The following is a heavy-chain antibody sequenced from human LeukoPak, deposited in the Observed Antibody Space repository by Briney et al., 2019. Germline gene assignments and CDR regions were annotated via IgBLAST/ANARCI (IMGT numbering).Heavy chain of an antibody. Sequence: GGSLRLSCAASGFTFDDYGMSWVRQAPGKGLEWVSGINWNGGSTGYADSVKGRFTISRDNAKNSLYLQMNSLRAEDTALYYCARVSGSYYGSGSYYNVNYFDYWGQGTLVTVSS. J-gene: IGHJ4*02. D-gene: IGHD3-10*01. CDR2: INWNGGST. V-gene: IGHV3-20*04. CDR1: GFTFDDYG. CDR3: ARVSGSYYGSGSYYNVNYFDY.